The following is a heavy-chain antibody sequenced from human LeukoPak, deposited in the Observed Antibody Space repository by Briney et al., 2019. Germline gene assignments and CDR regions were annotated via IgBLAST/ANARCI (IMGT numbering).Heavy chain of an antibody. V-gene: IGHV5-51*01. CDR1: GYRFTNYW. CDR3: ARSVTEYYDSSGYYF. D-gene: IGHD3-22*01. J-gene: IGHJ4*02. CDR2: IYPGDSAT. Sequence: GESLKISCEGSGYRFTNYWIGWVRQMPGKDLEWMGIIYPGDSATRYSTSLQGQVTISADKSINTAYLQWSSLKASDTAMYYCARSVTEYYDSSGYYFWGQGTLVTVSS.